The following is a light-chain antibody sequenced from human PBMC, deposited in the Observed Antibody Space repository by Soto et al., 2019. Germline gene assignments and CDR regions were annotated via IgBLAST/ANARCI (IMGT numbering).Light chain of an antibody. CDR1: NIEIKS. Sequence: SYELTQPPSVSVAPGQTARITCGGNNIEIKSVHWYQQKPGQAPVLVVYDDGDRTTGIPERFSGSKSGNTATLTTSRVEAGDEADYYCQVWDTTNPVIFGGGTQLTGL. V-gene: IGLV3-21*02. CDR3: QVWDTTNPVI. CDR2: DDG. J-gene: IGLJ2*01.